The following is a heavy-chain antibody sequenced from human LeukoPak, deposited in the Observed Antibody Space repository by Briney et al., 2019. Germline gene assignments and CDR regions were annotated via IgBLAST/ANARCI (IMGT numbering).Heavy chain of an antibody. D-gene: IGHD2-15*01. J-gene: IGHJ4*02. CDR1: GLTFSKSA. Sequence: GGSLRLSCAASGLTFSKSALTWVRQAPGKGLEWVSTITDVGDIFYTYSVRGRFTISRDNSKNTVYMQMDGLRAKDTAVYYCTRDRGGSPTDVFDYWGQGTLVTVSS. CDR2: ITDVGDI. V-gene: IGHV3-23*01. CDR3: TRDRGGSPTDVFDY.